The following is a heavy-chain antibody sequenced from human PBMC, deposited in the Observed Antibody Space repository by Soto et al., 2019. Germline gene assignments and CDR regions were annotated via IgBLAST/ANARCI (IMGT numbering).Heavy chain of an antibody. D-gene: IGHD2-15*01. V-gene: IGHV4-30-2*01. CDR1: GGSISSGGYS. Sequence: LSLTCAVSGGSISSGGYSWSWIRQPPGKGLEWIGYIYHSGSTYYNPSLKSRVTISVDRSKNQFSLKLSSVTAADTAVYYCARDLSVGVGWFDPWGQGTLVTVSS. CDR3: ARDLSVGVGWFDP. CDR2: IYHSGST. J-gene: IGHJ5*02.